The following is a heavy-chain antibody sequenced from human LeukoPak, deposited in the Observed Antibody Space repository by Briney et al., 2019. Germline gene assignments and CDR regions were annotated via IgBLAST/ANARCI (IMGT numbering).Heavy chain of an antibody. CDR1: GFTFSSYA. CDR2: ISYDGSNK. J-gene: IGHJ4*02. CDR3: AKESIAAGPDHD. D-gene: IGHD6-6*01. V-gene: IGHV3-30*04. Sequence: GGSLRLSCAASGFTFSSYAMHWVRQAPGKGLEWVAVISYDGSNKYYADSVKGRFTISRDNSKNTLYLQINSLRAEDTAVYYCAKESIAAGPDHDWGQGTLVTVSS.